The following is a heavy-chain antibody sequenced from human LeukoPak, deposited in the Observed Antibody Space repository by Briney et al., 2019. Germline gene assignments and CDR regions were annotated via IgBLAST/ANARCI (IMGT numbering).Heavy chain of an antibody. J-gene: IGHJ4*02. CDR2: ISGSGGST. CDR3: ARGEKVTANIYYFDS. D-gene: IGHD2-21*02. Sequence: PGGSLRLSCAASGFTFNIYAMSWVRQAPGKGLEWVSAISGSGGSTYYADSVKGRFSISRDNSKNTLDLQMNSLRAEDTAVYYCARGEKVTANIYYFDSWGQGTLVTVSS. CDR1: GFTFNIYA. V-gene: IGHV3-23*01.